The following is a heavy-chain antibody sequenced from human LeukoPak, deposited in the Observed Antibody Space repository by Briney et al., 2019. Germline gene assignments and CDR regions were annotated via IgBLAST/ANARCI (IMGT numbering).Heavy chain of an antibody. J-gene: IGHJ3*02. V-gene: IGHV4-31*03. CDR1: GGSISSGGYY. CDR2: IYYSGST. CDR3: ARDRYDSSGNHEAFDI. Sequence: SETLSLTCTVSGGSISSGGYYWSWIRQHPGKGLEWIGYIYYSGSTYYNPSLKSRVTISVDTSKNQFSLKLSSVTAADTAVYYCARDRYDSSGNHEAFDIWGQGTMVTVSS. D-gene: IGHD3-22*01.